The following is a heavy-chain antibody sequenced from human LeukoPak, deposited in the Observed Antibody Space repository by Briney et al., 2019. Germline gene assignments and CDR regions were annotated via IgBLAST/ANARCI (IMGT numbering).Heavy chain of an antibody. CDR3: ARGLGVRGNKGERLNWFDP. CDR2: IYYSGST. CDR1: GGSISSYY. Sequence: SETLSLTCTVSGGSISSYYWSWIRQPPGKGLEWIGSIYYSGSTYYNPSLKSRVTISVDTSKNQFSLKLSSVTAADTAVYYCARGLGVRGNKGERLNWFDPWGQGTLVTVSS. V-gene: IGHV4-59*12. D-gene: IGHD3-10*01. J-gene: IGHJ5*02.